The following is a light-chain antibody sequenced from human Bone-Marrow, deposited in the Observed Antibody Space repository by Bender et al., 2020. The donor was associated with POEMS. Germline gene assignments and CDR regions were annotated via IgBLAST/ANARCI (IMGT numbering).Light chain of an antibody. Sequence: QSALTQPASVSGSPGQSITISCTGTSSDIGGYNSVSWYQQYPGKAPKLMIYDVSKRPSGVPDRFSGSKSGNTASLTISGLHAEDEADYYCCSYAGTYWVFGGGTKVTVL. CDR1: SSDIGGYNS. V-gene: IGLV2-11*01. CDR2: DVS. J-gene: IGLJ3*02. CDR3: CSYAGTYWV.